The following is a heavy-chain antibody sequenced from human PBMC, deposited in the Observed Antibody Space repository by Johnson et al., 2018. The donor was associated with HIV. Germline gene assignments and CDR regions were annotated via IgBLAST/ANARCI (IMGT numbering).Heavy chain of an antibody. D-gene: IGHD6-13*01. V-gene: IGHV3-30*18. Sequence: VQLVESGGGVVQPGRSLRLSCAASGFTFNSYGMHWVRQAPGKGLEWVAVISYDGSNKYYADSVKVRFPISRDNSKNSLYLQMNSLRTEDTALYYCAKDLTRYSTSGDAFDIWGQGTMVTVSS. J-gene: IGHJ3*02. CDR1: GFTFNSYG. CDR2: ISYDGSNK. CDR3: AKDLTRYSTSGDAFDI.